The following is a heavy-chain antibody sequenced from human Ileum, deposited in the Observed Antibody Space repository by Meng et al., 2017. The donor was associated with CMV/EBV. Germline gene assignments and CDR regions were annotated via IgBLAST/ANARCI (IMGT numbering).Heavy chain of an antibody. J-gene: IGHJ5*02. V-gene: IGHV4-39*07. CDR2: IYYSGST. CDR3: ARVYYDILTGYHNWFDP. D-gene: IGHD3-9*01. CDR1: SISSSRYY. Sequence: SISSSRYYWGWIRQPPGTGLEWIGSIYYSGSTYYNPSLKSRVTISVDTSKNQFSLKLSSVTAADTAVYYCARVYYDILTGYHNWFDPWGQGTLVTVSS.